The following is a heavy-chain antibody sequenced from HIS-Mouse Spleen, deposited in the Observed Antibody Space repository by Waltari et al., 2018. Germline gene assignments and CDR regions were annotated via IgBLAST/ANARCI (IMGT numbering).Heavy chain of an antibody. CDR3: AREIPYSSSWYDWYFDL. J-gene: IGHJ2*01. D-gene: IGHD6-13*01. CDR1: GGSISSSSYY. Sequence: QLQLQESGPGLVKPSETLSLTCTVSGGSISSSSYYWGWIRQPPGKGLEWIGGIYYSGSTSYNPSLKSRVTISVDTSKNQFSLKLSSVTAADTAVYYCAREIPYSSSWYDWYFDLCGRGTLVTVSS. CDR2: IYYSGST. V-gene: IGHV4-39*07.